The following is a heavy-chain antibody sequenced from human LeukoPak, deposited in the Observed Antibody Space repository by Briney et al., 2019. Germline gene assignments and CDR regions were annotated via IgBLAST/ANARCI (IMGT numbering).Heavy chain of an antibody. Sequence: GGSLRLSCAASGFTFSSYSMNWVRQAPGKGLEWVSSISSSSSYIYHADSVKGRFTISRDNAKNSLYLQMNSLRAEDTAVYYCAKGSGSYYMDVWGKGTTVTISS. V-gene: IGHV3-21*01. J-gene: IGHJ6*03. D-gene: IGHD3-10*01. CDR2: ISSSSSYI. CDR1: GFTFSSYS. CDR3: AKGSGSYYMDV.